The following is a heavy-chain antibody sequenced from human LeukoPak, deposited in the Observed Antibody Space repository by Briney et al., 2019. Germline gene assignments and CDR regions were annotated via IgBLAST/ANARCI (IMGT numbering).Heavy chain of an antibody. Sequence: SETLSLTCTVSGGSISDYYWSWIRQPPGKGLEWIGYIYYSGSTNYNPSLESRVTISVDTSKNQFSLKLSSVTAADTAVYYCARALRLWGGNSGIAFDIWGQGTMVTVSS. CDR1: GGSISDYY. V-gene: IGHV4-59*08. D-gene: IGHD4-23*01. CDR2: IYYSGST. J-gene: IGHJ3*02. CDR3: ARALRLWGGNSGIAFDI.